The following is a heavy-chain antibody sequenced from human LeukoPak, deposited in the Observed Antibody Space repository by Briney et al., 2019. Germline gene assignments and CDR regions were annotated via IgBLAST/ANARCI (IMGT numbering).Heavy chain of an antibody. D-gene: IGHD2-2*01. CDR1: GFTFSTFA. Sequence: PGGSLRLSCAASGFTFSTFAMSWVRQAPGKGLEWVSTIRGNSAETQYADSVKGRFTISRDNSKNTLYLQMNSLRAEDTAVYYCAAPGIVVVPAANYLNWFDPWGQGTLVTVSS. CDR3: AAPGIVVVPAANYLNWFDP. J-gene: IGHJ5*02. CDR2: IRGNSAET. V-gene: IGHV3-23*01.